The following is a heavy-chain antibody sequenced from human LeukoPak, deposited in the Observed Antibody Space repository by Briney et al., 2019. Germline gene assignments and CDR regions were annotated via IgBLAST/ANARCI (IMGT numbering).Heavy chain of an antibody. CDR1: GGSFSVYY. CDR3: ARAGRQWLAPFQH. D-gene: IGHD6-19*01. J-gene: IGHJ1*01. CDR2: VNHSGST. V-gene: IGHV4-34*01. Sequence: PSETLSLTCAVYGGSFSVYYWSWIRQPPGKGLEWIGEVNHSGSTNYNPSLKSRVTISVDTSNNHFSLKLSSVTAADTAVYYCARAGRQWLAPFQHWGQGTLVTVSS.